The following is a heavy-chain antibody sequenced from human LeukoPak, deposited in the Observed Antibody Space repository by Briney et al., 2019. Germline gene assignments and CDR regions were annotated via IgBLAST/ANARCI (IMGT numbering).Heavy chain of an antibody. CDR2: ISAYNGNT. CDR1: GYTFTSYY. CDR3: ARQGSGGSRGWWFDP. D-gene: IGHD2-15*01. J-gene: IGHJ5*02. Sequence: ASVKVSCKASGYTFTSYYMHWVRQAPGQGLEWMGWISAYNGNTNYAQKLQGRVTMTTDTSTSTAYMELRSLRSDDTAVYYCARQGSGGSRGWWFDPWGQGTLVTVSS. V-gene: IGHV1-18*04.